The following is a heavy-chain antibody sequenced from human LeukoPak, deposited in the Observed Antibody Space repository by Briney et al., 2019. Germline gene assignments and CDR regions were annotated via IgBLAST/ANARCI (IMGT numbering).Heavy chain of an antibody. CDR2: IYYSGST. Sequence: PSETLSLTCTVSGGSISSYYWSWIRQPPGKGLEWIGYIYYSGSTNYNPSLKSRVTISVDTSKNQFSLKLSSVTAADTAVYYCAREMGDGYNYWFDPWGQGTLVTVSS. J-gene: IGHJ5*02. CDR1: GGSISSYY. V-gene: IGHV4-59*01. D-gene: IGHD5-24*01. CDR3: AREMGDGYNYWFDP.